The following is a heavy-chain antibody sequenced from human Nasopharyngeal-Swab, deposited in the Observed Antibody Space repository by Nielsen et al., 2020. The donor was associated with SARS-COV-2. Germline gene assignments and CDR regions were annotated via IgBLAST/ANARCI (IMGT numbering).Heavy chain of an antibody. CDR1: GGSASSGSYY. CDR2: IYYTRST. V-gene: IGHV4-61*01. Sequence: LRLSCTASGGSASSGSYYRSWIRQPPGKGLEWIGYIYYTRSTNYNPSLKSRVTISVDTSKNQFSLKLSSVTAADTAVYYCARELLWFGELLLGDAFDIWGQGTMVTVPS. D-gene: IGHD3-10*01. J-gene: IGHJ3*02. CDR3: ARELLWFGELLLGDAFDI.